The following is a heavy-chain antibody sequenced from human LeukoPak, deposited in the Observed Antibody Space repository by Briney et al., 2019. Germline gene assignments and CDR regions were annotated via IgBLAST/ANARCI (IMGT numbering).Heavy chain of an antibody. V-gene: IGHV4-59*01. Sequence: SKTVPHTCTVSGGSISSYYWSWIRQPPGKGLEWIGYISYSGSTSYNPSLKSRVTITLDTPKSQLSLRLSSVTAADTAVYYCAREGYDTNMCYKADYWGQGSPVTVSS. J-gene: IGHJ4*03. D-gene: IGHD3-22*01. CDR2: ISYSGST. CDR1: GGSISSYY. CDR3: AREGYDTNMCYKADY.